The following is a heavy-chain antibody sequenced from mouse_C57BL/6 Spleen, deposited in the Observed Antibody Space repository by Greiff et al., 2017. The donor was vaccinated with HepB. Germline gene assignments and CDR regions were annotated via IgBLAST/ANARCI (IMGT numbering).Heavy chain of an antibody. J-gene: IGHJ2*01. D-gene: IGHD2-1*01. CDR2: ISSGGDYI. CDR1: GFTFSSYA. V-gene: IGHV5-9-1*02. Sequence: EVKLVESGEGLVKPGGSLKLSCAASGFTFSSYAMSWVRQTPEKRLEWVAYISSGGDYIYYADTVKGRFTISRDNARNTLYLQMSSLKSEDTAMYYCTRDRFHGNYDFDCWGQGTTLTVSS. CDR3: TRDRFHGNYDFDC.